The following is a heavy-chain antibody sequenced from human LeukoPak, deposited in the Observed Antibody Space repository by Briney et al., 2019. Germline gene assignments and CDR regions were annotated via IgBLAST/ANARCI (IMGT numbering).Heavy chain of an antibody. V-gene: IGHV1-2*02. CDR2: ISPNSGGT. CDR3: ARLDITIIPY. D-gene: IGHD3-22*01. CDR1: GYTFTGYY. J-gene: IGHJ4*02. Sequence: EASVKVSCKASGYTFTGYYMHWARPAPGQGLEWMGWISPNSGGTKSAQKFQGTVTMTRDTSISTAYMELSSLTSDDTAVYYCARLDITIIPYWGQGTLVTVSS.